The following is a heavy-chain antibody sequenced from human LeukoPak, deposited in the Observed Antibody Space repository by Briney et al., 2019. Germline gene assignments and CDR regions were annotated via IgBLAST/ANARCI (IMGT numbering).Heavy chain of an antibody. CDR1: GFTFSSYG. CDR3: AEGSGWAQQRAFDI. Sequence: GGSLRLSCAASGFTFSSYGMHWVRQAPGKGLEWVAFIRYDGSNKYYADSVKGRFTISRDNSKNTLYLQMNSLRAEDTAVYYCAEGSGWAQQRAFDIWGQGTMVTVSS. J-gene: IGHJ3*02. D-gene: IGHD6-19*01. V-gene: IGHV3-30*02. CDR2: IRYDGSNK.